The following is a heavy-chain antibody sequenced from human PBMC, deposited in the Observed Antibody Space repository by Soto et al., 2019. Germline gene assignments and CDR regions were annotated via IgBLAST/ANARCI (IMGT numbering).Heavy chain of an antibody. CDR1: GFTFSSYW. CDR2: IKQDGSEK. D-gene: IGHD2-15*01. CDR3: ARGGGCSGGSCSHTPFDY. Sequence: EVQLVESGGGLVQPGGSLRLSCAASGFTFSSYWMSWVRQAPGKGLEWVANIKQDGSEKYYVDSVKGRFTISRDNAKNSLYLQMNSLRDEDTAVYYCARGGGCSGGSCSHTPFDYWGQGTLVTVSS. J-gene: IGHJ4*02. V-gene: IGHV3-7*01.